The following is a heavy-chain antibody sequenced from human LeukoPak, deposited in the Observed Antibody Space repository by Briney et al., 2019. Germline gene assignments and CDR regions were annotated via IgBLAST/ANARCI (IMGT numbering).Heavy chain of an antibody. D-gene: IGHD2-15*01. Sequence: GGSLRLSCAASGFYLSGFWMHWVRQVPGKGLIWVARINADGRITNYADSVKGRFTISRDNAKNTLYLQMNSLRAEDTAVYYCAREAEGYCDGGRCYTGGYMDVWGKGTTVTVS. CDR3: AREAEGYCDGGRCYTGGYMDV. J-gene: IGHJ6*03. V-gene: IGHV3-74*01. CDR2: INADGRIT. CDR1: GFYLSGFW.